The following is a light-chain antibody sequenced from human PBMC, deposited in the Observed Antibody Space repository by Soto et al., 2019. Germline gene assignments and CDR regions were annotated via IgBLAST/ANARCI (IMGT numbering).Light chain of an antibody. J-gene: IGKJ4*01. CDR2: DAS. CDR3: QQYGTSVLT. CDR1: QSVNNAY. V-gene: IGKV3-20*01. Sequence: EIVLTQSPGTLSVSPGERATLSCRASQSVNNAYLAWYQQKPGQAPRLLIYDASKRATGIPDRFSGSGSGTDFTLTISRLEPEDFAVYYCQQYGTSVLTFGGGTKVEIK.